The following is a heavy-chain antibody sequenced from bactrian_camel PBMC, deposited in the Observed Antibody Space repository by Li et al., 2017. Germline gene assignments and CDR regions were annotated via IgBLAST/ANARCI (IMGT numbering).Heavy chain of an antibody. CDR3: AAGRAGCPIPPATTYDY. Sequence: DVQLVESGGGSVQAGGSLRLSCAASGYTYTINCVGWFRRAPGKEREGVAAICIGDSITYYVDSVEGRFTISQDNAKNTAYLEMNSLKPEDTAMYYCAAGRAGCPIPPATTYDYFAQGTQVTVS. CDR1: GYTYTINC. V-gene: IGHV3S40*01. CDR2: ICIGDSIT. D-gene: IGHD3*01. J-gene: IGHJ4*01.